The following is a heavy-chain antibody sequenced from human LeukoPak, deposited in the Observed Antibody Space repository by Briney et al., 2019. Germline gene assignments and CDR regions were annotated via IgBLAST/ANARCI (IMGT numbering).Heavy chain of an antibody. V-gene: IGHV4-59*01. J-gene: IGHJ5*02. CDR2: IYYSGST. Sequence: SETLSLTCTVSGVSISSYYWSWLRQPPGKGLEWIGYIYYSGSTNYNPSLKSRVTISVDTSKNQFSLKLSSVTAADTAVYYCARAQYDILTGYSPWGQGTLVTVSS. CDR1: GVSISSYY. D-gene: IGHD3-9*01. CDR3: ARAQYDILTGYSP.